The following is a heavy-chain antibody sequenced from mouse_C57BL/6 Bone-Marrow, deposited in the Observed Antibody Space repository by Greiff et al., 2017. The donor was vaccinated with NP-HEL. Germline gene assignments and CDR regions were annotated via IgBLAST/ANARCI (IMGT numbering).Heavy chain of an antibody. V-gene: IGHV5-6*01. CDR1: GFTFSSYG. J-gene: IGHJ2*01. CDR2: ISSGGSYT. CDR3: ARRLRPFDY. Sequence: VQLKESGGDLVKPGGSLKLSCAASGFTFSSYGMSWVRQTPDKRLEWVATISSGGSYTYYPDSVKGRFTISRDNAKNTLYLQMSSLKSEDTAMYYCARRLRPFDYWGQGTTLTVSS. D-gene: IGHD1-2*01.